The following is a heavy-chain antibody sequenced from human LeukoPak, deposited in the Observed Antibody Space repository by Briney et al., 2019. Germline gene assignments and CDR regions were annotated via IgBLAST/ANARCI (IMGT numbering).Heavy chain of an antibody. CDR1: GYTFTGYY. V-gene: IGHV1-2*04. CDR2: INPNSGGT. D-gene: IGHD1-26*01. J-gene: IGHJ4*02. CDR3: ARDSAPLVGATGLTIDY. Sequence: ASVKVSCKASGYTFTGYYMHWVRQAPGQGLEWMGWINPNSGGTNYAQKFQGWVTMTRDTSISTAYMELSRLRSDDTAVYYCARDSAPLVGATGLTIDYWGQGTLVTVSS.